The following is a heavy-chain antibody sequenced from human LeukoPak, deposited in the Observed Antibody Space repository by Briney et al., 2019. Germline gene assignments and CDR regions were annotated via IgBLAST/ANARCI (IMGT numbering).Heavy chain of an antibody. V-gene: IGHV3-21*01. CDR3: GRAFPPLRTSSAGDL. CDR1: GFSFSDYD. D-gene: IGHD3-16*01. Sequence: PGGSLRLSCSASGFSFSDYDMNWVRQAPGKGLELVSAISGRSSHIYYGESVKGRFTISRDNAKNSLYLQMDSLGVEDTAVYYCGRAFPPLRTSSAGDLWGQGTLVIVSS. J-gene: IGHJ1*01. CDR2: ISGRSSHI.